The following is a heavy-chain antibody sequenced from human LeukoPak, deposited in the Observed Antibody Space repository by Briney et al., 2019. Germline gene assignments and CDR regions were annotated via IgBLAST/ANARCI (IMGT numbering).Heavy chain of an antibody. CDR1: GGSISSYY. D-gene: IGHD3-10*01. CDR3: ARDEGRGSGTFSFSFDP. J-gene: IGHJ5*02. Sequence: SETLSLTCTVSGGSISSYYWSWIRQPPGKGLEWIGYIYYTGTTNYNPSLKSRVTISVDTSKNEFSLKLSSVTAADTAMYYCARDEGRGSGTFSFSFDPRGQGTLVSVSS. V-gene: IGHV4-59*01. CDR2: IYYTGTT.